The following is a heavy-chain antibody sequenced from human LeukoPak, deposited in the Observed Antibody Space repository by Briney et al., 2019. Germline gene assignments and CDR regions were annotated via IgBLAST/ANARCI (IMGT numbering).Heavy chain of an antibody. V-gene: IGHV1-18*01. CDR1: GYTFTSSG. J-gene: IGHJ4*02. CDR3: ARRSTLYSSGWFYFDY. CDR2: ISAHDGGT. D-gene: IGHD6-19*01. Sequence: ASVKVSCKASGYTFTSSGISWVRQAPGQGLEWMGWISAHDGGTNYALKLQGRDSMTTDTSTSTAYMELRGLRSDDTAVYYCARRSTLYSSGWFYFDYWGQGTLATVSS.